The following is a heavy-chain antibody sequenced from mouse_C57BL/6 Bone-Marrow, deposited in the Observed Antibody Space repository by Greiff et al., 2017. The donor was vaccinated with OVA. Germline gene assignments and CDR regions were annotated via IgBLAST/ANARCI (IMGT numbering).Heavy chain of an antibody. J-gene: IGHJ3*01. D-gene: IGHD1-1*01. Sequence: EVMLVESGEGLVKPGGSLKLSCAASGFTFSSYAMSWVRQTPEKRLEWVAYISSGSDYTYYADTGKGRITISRDNARNTLYLQMSSLKSEDTAMYYCTRKERNGSSFADWGQGTLVTVSA. V-gene: IGHV5-9-1*02. CDR3: TRKERNGSSFAD. CDR2: ISSGSDYT. CDR1: GFTFSSYA.